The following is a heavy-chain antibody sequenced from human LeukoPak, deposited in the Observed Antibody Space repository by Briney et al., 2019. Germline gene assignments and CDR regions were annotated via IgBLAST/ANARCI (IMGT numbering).Heavy chain of an antibody. D-gene: IGHD3-10*01. Sequence: SETLSLTCTVSGGSISNYYWSWIRQPPGKGLEWIGYIYYSGITNYSPSLKSRVTISVDTPKHQFSLKLTSVTAADTAVYYCARAGYGSAGAFDIWGQGTMVTVSS. V-gene: IGHV4-59*01. CDR3: ARAGYGSAGAFDI. CDR2: IYYSGIT. CDR1: GGSISNYY. J-gene: IGHJ3*02.